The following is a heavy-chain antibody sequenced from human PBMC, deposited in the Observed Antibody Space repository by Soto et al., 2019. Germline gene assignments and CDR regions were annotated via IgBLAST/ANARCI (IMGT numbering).Heavy chain of an antibody. Sequence: EVHLVHSGGGLVQPGGSLSLSCVASGFTFNDYAMHWVRQTPGKGLEWVAAISNRGSSAYYADSVKGRFTISRDKSTKTLSLHMHTLRVEDTAVYFCAKAFCDAATCFPCESWGQGTPVAVSP. D-gene: IGHD2-21*01. J-gene: IGHJ4*02. CDR2: ISNRGSSA. V-gene: IGHV3-23*04. CDR3: AKAFCDAATCFPCES. CDR1: GFTFNDYA.